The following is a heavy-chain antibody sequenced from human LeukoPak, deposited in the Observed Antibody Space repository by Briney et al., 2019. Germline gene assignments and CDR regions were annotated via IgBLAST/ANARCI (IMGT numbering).Heavy chain of an antibody. Sequence: SETLSLTCALSGYSITRVYWWGLIRQTPGGGLEWIGSLHHSGSTSYNPSLKSRVTISVDTSKNQFSLRLSSVTAADTAVYYCARVGGDDSTGHYSVDYWGQGTLVSVSS. CDR1: GYSITRVYW. V-gene: IGHV4-38-2*01. J-gene: IGHJ4*02. CDR2: LHHSGST. D-gene: IGHD3-22*01. CDR3: ARVGGDDSTGHYSVDY.